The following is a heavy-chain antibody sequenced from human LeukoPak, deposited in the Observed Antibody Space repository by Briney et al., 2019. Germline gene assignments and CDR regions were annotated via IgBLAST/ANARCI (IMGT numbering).Heavy chain of an antibody. CDR1: GYPFSGHY. Sequence: APVKVSCKPSGYPFSGHYINWVRHAPGQGLAWMGWIKPSSGDANYAQKFQGRLTMTRDTTISTVYMELSRLTSDDTAVYYCARGHEWELAIDFWGQGTLITVSS. V-gene: IGHV1-2*02. CDR2: IKPSSGDA. D-gene: IGHD1-26*01. CDR3: ARGHEWELAIDF. J-gene: IGHJ4*02.